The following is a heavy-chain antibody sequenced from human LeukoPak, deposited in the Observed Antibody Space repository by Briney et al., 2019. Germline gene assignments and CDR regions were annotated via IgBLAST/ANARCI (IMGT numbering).Heavy chain of an antibody. Sequence: PGGSLRLSCAASGFTVSSNYMSWVRQAPGKGLEWVSLTYSGGGTFYADSVKGRFTISRENSKNTLYLQMNSLRAEDTAIYYCTRGAAGGTHFDYWGQGTLVTVSS. CDR3: TRGAAGGTHFDY. D-gene: IGHD6-13*01. CDR1: GFTVSSNY. CDR2: TYSGGGT. J-gene: IGHJ5*01. V-gene: IGHV3-66*01.